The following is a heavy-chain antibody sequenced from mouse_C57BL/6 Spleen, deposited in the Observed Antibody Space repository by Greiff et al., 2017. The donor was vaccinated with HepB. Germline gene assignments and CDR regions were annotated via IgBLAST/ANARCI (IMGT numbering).Heavy chain of an antibody. CDR2: IDPETGGT. CDR3: TRDGEITTPY. CDR1: GYTFTDYE. V-gene: IGHV1-15*01. Sequence: QVQLQQSGAELVRPGASVTLSCKASGYTFTDYEMHWVKQTPVHGLEWIGAIDPETGGTAYNQKFKGKAILTADKSSSTAYMELRSLTSEDSAVYYCTRDGEITTPYWGQGTTLTVSS. J-gene: IGHJ2*01. D-gene: IGHD1-1*01.